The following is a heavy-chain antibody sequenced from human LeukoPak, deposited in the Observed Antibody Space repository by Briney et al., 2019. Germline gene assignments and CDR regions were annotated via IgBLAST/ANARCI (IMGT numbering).Heavy chain of an antibody. Sequence: ASVKVSCKASGGTFSYYAISWVRQAPGQGLEWMGGIIPMFETADSAQKFQGRLTITADESTSTAYMELSSLRAEDTAVYYCARDLVGSHTGYSSGAWDYWGQGTLVTVSS. J-gene: IGHJ4*02. CDR1: GGTFSYYA. CDR2: IIPMFETA. CDR3: ARDLVGSHTGYSSGAWDY. D-gene: IGHD3-9*01. V-gene: IGHV1-69*13.